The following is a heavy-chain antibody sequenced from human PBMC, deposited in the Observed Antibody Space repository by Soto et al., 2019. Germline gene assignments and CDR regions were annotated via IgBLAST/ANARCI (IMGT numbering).Heavy chain of an antibody. Sequence: EVQLVESGGGLVKPGGSLRLSCAASGFTFSSYSMNWVRQAPGKGLEWVSSISSSSSYIYYADSVKGRFTISRDNAKNSLYLQMNCLRAEDTAVYYCARVRDGYNYFYDAFDIWGQGTMVTVSS. V-gene: IGHV3-21*01. CDR2: ISSSSSYI. J-gene: IGHJ3*02. CDR1: GFTFSSYS. CDR3: ARVRDGYNYFYDAFDI. D-gene: IGHD5-12*01.